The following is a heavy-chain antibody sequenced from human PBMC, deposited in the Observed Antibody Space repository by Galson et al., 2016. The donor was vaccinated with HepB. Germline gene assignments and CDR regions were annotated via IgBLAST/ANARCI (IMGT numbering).Heavy chain of an antibody. Sequence: ETLSLTCAVYGGSFSGYYWHWIRQPPGKGLEWIGESDQSGITKYNPSLKSRVIVSLDTSKNQLSLRLRSVTAADTAVYYCKMWAPLEKFDYWGQGTLATVSS. CDR3: KMWAPLEKFDY. CDR2: SDQSGIT. J-gene: IGHJ4*02. CDR1: GGSFSGYY. V-gene: IGHV4-34*01. D-gene: IGHD3-3*01.